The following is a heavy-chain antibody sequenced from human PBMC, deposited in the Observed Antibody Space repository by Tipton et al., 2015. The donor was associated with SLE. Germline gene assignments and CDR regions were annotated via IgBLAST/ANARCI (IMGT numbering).Heavy chain of an antibody. CDR1: SGSISSSDW. D-gene: IGHD3-22*01. Sequence: TLSLTCAVSSGSISSSDWWSWVRQPPGKGLEWIGEIYRSGSATYNPSLKGRVTISMDKSKDQFSLNLASVTPADTAVYYCARNGFYSLDYWGQGTLVTVSS. V-gene: IGHV4-4*02. J-gene: IGHJ4*02. CDR2: IYRSGSA. CDR3: ARNGFYSLDY.